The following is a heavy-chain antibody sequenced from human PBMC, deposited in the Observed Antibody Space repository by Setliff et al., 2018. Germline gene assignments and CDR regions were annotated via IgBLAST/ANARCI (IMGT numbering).Heavy chain of an antibody. J-gene: IGHJ6*04. V-gene: IGHV1-2*02. D-gene: IGHD3-10*01. CDR2: INPRTGVT. CDR3: ARGTDYHGSGSYWAKDV. Sequence: ASLKVSCKASGYSFTSHYIHWVRQAPGQGLEWMGWINPRTGVTNYAQKFQGRVTMTRDTSITTVYMDLSRLRSDDTAVYYCARGTDYHGSGSYWAKDVWGEGTTVTVSS. CDR1: GYSFTSHY.